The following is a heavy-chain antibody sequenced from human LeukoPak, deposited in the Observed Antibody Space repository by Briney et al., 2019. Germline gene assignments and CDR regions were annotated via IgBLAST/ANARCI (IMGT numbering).Heavy chain of an antibody. CDR1: GYSFTSYW. CDR3: ARLYSGYDWGGNSFDY. Sequence: VEALKISCKCSGYSFTSYWIGWVRQMPGKGLGWVGIIYHGDSDTRYSPSFQGPVHISADKSIGTDYLQCSRLQASDTAMYYCARLYSGYDWGGNSFDYWGQGTLVTVSS. V-gene: IGHV5-51*01. D-gene: IGHD5-12*01. CDR2: IYHGDSDT. J-gene: IGHJ4*02.